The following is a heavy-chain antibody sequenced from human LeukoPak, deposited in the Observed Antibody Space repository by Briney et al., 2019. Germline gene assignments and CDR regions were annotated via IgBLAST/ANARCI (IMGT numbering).Heavy chain of an antibody. CDR1: GFTFDDYA. Sequence: GGSLRLSCAVSGFTFDDYAMHWVRQAPGKGLEWVSGISWNSGSIGYADSVKGRFTISRDNAKNSLYLQMNSLRAEDTALYYCAKDYGSGSYYSAGMDVWGQGTTVTVSS. V-gene: IGHV3-9*01. CDR2: ISWNSGSI. J-gene: IGHJ6*02. CDR3: AKDYGSGSYYSAGMDV. D-gene: IGHD3-10*01.